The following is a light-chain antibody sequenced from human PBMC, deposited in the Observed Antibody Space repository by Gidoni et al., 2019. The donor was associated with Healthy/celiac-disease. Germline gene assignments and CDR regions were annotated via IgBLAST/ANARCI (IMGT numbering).Light chain of an antibody. J-gene: IGKJ4*01. Sequence: DIQMTQSPSSLSASVGDRVTITCRASQSISNYLNWYQQKPGKAPNLLIYAASSLQSGVSSRFSGSGSGTDFTLTISSLQPEDFATYYCQQSYSTPPTFGAGTKVEIK. V-gene: IGKV1-39*01. CDR2: AAS. CDR3: QQSYSTPPT. CDR1: QSISNY.